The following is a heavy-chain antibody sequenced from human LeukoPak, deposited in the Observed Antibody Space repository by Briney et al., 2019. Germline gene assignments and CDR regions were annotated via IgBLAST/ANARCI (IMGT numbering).Heavy chain of an antibody. J-gene: IGHJ3*02. CDR1: GYTFTGYY. D-gene: IGHD3-22*01. CDR3: ARDRYDSSGYYGSVAFDI. V-gene: IGHV1-46*01. CDR2: INPSGGST. Sequence: EASVKVSCKASGYTFTGYYMHWVRQAPGQGLEWMGIINPSGGSTSYAQKFQGRVTMTRDMSTSTVYMELSSLRSEDTAVYYCARDRYDSSGYYGSVAFDIWGQGTMVTVSS.